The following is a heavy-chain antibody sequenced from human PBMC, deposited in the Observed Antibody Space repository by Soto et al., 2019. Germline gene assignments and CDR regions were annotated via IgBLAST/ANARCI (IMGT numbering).Heavy chain of an antibody. CDR2: ISGSGGST. V-gene: IGHV3-23*01. D-gene: IGHD2-15*01. Sequence: GGSLRLSCAASGFTFSSYAMSWVRQAPGKGLEWVSAISGSGGSTYYADSVKGRFTISRDNSKNTLYLQMNSLRAEDTAVYYCAKVDSPLNIVVVVAATVDYWGQGTLVTVSS. CDR1: GFTFSSYA. CDR3: AKVDSPLNIVVVVAATVDY. J-gene: IGHJ4*02.